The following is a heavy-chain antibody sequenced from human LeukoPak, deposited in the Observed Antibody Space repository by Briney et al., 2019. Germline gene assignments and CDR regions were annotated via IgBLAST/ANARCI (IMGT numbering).Heavy chain of an antibody. CDR1: GGSISSSSYY. J-gene: IGHJ5*02. V-gene: IGHV4-39*07. CDR2: IYYSGST. D-gene: IGHD6-6*01. CDR3: ARDRAARSLSGWFDP. Sequence: ETLSLTCTVSGGSISSSSYYWGWIRQPPGKGLEWIGSIYYSGSTYYNPSLKSRVTISVDTSKNQFSLKLSSVTAADTAVYYCARDRAARSLSGWFDPWGQGTLVTVPS.